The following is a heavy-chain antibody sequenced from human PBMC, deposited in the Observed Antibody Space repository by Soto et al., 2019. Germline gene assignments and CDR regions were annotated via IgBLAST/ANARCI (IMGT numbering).Heavy chain of an antibody. CDR1: GYTLTELS. Sequence: ASVKVSCKVSGYTLTELSMHWVRQAPGKGLEWMGGFDPEDGETIYAQKFQGRVTMTEDTSTDTAYMELSSLRSEDTAVYYCATGGLYCSGGSCHLDGMDVWGQGTTVTVSS. CDR3: ATGGLYCSGGSCHLDGMDV. CDR2: FDPEDGET. V-gene: IGHV1-24*01. J-gene: IGHJ6*02. D-gene: IGHD2-15*01.